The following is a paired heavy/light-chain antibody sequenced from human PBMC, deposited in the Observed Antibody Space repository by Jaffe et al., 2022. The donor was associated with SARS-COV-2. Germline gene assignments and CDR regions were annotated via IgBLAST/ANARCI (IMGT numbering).Light chain of an antibody. Sequence: QSVLTQPPSVSAAPGQKVTISCSGSSSNIGNNYVSWYQQLPGTAPKLVIYENNKRPSGIPDRFSGSKSGTSATLDITGLQTGDEADYYCGTWDSSLRAFVFGFGTKVTVL. CDR2: ENN. V-gene: IGLV1-51*02. J-gene: IGLJ1*01. CDR3: GTWDSSLRAFV. CDR1: SSNIGNNY.
Heavy chain of an antibody. CDR2: IKPDGSDQ. Sequence: EVQLVESGGGLVQPGGSLRLACAGSGFTFSRNWMAWVRQAPGKALEWVANIKPDGSDQYYVDAVKGRFTISRDNAKNSVYLQMNSLRVEDTALYYCMSNAGGWDYWGQGTLVTVSS. V-gene: IGHV3-7*03. D-gene: IGHD2-2*01. J-gene: IGHJ4*02. CDR3: MSNAGGWDY. CDR1: GFTFSRNW.